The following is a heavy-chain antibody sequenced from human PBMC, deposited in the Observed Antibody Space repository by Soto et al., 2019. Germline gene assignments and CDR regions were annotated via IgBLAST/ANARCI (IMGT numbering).Heavy chain of an antibody. CDR3: ATPAYCPHGFYH. J-gene: IGHJ5*02. CDR2: IYHSGST. V-gene: IGHV4-4*02. Sequence: SDTLYLNLALAVFSISSSNWWSWVRQPPGTGLEWIGEIYHSGSTNYNPSLKSRVTISVDKSKNQFSLKLSSVTAADTAVYYCATPAYCPHGFYHWGLGTM. CDR1: VFSISSSNW. D-gene: IGHD2-8*01.